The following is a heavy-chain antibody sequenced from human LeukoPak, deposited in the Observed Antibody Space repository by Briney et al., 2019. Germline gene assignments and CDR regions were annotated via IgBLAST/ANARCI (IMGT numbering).Heavy chain of an antibody. CDR3: ASNYYDSSGYYYSGY. J-gene: IGHJ4*02. CDR1: GDTFSSYA. D-gene: IGHD3-22*01. V-gene: IGHV1-69*06. Sequence: SVKVSCKASGDTFSSYAISWVRQAPGQGLGWMGGIIPIFGTANYEQKFQGRDTITADKSTSTAYMELSSLRSEDTAVYYCASNYYDSSGYYYSGYWGEGTLVTVSS. CDR2: IIPIFGTA.